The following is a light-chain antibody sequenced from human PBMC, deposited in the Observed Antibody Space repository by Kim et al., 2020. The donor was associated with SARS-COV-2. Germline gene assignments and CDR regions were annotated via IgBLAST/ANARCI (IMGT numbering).Light chain of an antibody. CDR1: QSVTNS. J-gene: IGKJ4*01. V-gene: IGKV3-11*01. CDR3: QQRSNWPLS. Sequence: SLSPGHGATLSGRASQSVTNSLAWYQHRPGQAPRLLIYDASNRATGIPARFSGSGSGTDFTLTISSLEPEDFAVYYCQQRSNWPLSFGGGTKVEI. CDR2: DAS.